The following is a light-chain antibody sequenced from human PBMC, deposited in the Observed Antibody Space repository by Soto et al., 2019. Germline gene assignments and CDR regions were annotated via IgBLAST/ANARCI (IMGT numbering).Light chain of an antibody. CDR3: QQYGSSPVT. V-gene: IGKV3-20*01. Sequence: EIVLTQSPGTLSLSPGERATLTCRASQSVTSSYLAGYQQKPGQAPRLLMYGASSRATCIPDRFSGSGSGTDFTLTISRLEPEDFAVYYCQQYGSSPVTFGPGTKVDIK. J-gene: IGKJ3*01. CDR2: GAS. CDR1: QSVTSSY.